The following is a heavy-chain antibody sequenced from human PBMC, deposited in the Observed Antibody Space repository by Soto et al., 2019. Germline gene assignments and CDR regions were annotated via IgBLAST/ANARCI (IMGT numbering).Heavy chain of an antibody. J-gene: IGHJ5*02. V-gene: IGHV4-39*02. D-gene: IGHD3-10*01. CDR3: ARGLARGVICWFDP. Sequence: PSGTLSLTCAVSGGAISSGSYYWGWISQPPGKGLEWIGSLYYTGRTYYSPSLKSRVTISVDTSKNHFSLNLTSVTAADTAVYYCARGLARGVICWFDPWGQGTLVTVSS. CDR1: GGAISSGSYY. CDR2: LYYTGRT.